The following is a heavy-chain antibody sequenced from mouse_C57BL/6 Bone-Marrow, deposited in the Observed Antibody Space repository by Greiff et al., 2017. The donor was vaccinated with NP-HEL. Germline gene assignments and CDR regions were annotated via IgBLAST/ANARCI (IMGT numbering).Heavy chain of an antibody. CDR1: GYTFTNYW. V-gene: IGHV1-63*01. CDR3: ARSGYLYYLDY. CDR2: IYPGGGYT. J-gene: IGHJ2*01. D-gene: IGHD3-1*01. Sequence: QVQLKESGAELVRPGTSVKMSCKASGYTFTNYWIGWAKQRPGHGLEWIGDIYPGGGYTNYNEKFKGKATLTEDKSSSTAYMQFSSLTSEDSAIYYCARSGYLYYLDYRGQGTTLTVSS.